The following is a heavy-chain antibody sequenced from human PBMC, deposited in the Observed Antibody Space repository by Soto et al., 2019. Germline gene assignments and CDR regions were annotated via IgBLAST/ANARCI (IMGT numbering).Heavy chain of an antibody. V-gene: IGHV3-74*01. J-gene: IGHJ5*02. CDR3: ARGVYMDWFDP. CDR1: GFTFSSYW. Sequence: GGSLRLSCAASGFTFSSYWMHWVRQAPGKGLVWVSRINSDGSSTSYADSVKGRFTISRDNAKNTLYLQMNSLRAEDTAVYYCARGVYMDWFDPCGQGTLVTVSS. CDR2: INSDGSST. D-gene: IGHD2-2*02.